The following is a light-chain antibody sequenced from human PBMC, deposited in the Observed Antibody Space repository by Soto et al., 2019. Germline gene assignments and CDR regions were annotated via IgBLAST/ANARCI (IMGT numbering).Light chain of an antibody. J-gene: IGKJ4*01. V-gene: IGKV3-20*01. CDR1: QSVPSRY. Sequence: EIVLTQSPGTLSLSPGDRATLSCRASQSVPSRYLAWYQQKPGQAPRLLIYGASSRATGIPDRFSGSGSGTDFALTISRLEPEDFAVYYCQQYGSPPLTFGGGTKVEIK. CDR2: GAS. CDR3: QQYGSPPLT.